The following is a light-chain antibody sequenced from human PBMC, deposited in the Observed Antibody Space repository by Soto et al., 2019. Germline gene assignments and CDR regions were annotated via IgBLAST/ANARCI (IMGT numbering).Light chain of an antibody. CDR3: ISYTTTSARVV. CDR2: EGS. V-gene: IGLV2-14*01. CDR1: SSDVGGYNY. J-gene: IGLJ2*01. Sequence: QSVLTQPASVSGSPGQSITISCTGTSSDVGGYNYVSWYQQHPGKAPKLMIYEGSKRPSGVSNRFSGSKSGNTASLTISGLQAEDEADYYCISYTTTSARVVFGGGTKLTVL.